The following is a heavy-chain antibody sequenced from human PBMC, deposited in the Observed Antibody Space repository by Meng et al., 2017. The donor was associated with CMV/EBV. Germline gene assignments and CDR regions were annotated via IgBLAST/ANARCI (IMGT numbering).Heavy chain of an antibody. CDR1: GYVFTSYD. V-gene: IGHV1-69*10. Sequence: SVKVSCKASGYVFTSYDINWVRQAPGQGLEWMGGIIPILGIANYAQKFQGRVTITADKSTSTAYMELSSLRSEDTAVYYCARPTRGGAFDIWGQGTMVTVSS. CDR3: ARPTRGGAFDI. J-gene: IGHJ3*02. CDR2: IIPILGIA. D-gene: IGHD1-26*01.